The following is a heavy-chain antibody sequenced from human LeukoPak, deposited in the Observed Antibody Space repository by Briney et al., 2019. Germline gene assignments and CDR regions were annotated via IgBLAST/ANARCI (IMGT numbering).Heavy chain of an antibody. V-gene: IGHV1-69*13. CDR3: ATSPPGYCGGDCYAYYYYYYMDV. Sequence: GASVKVSCKASGGTFSSYAISWVRQAPGQGLEWMGGIIPIFGTANYAQKFQGRVTITADESTSTAYMELSSLRSEDTAVYYCATSPPGYCGGDCYAYYYYYYMDVWGKGTTVTISS. D-gene: IGHD2-21*02. CDR2: IIPIFGTA. J-gene: IGHJ6*03. CDR1: GGTFSSYA.